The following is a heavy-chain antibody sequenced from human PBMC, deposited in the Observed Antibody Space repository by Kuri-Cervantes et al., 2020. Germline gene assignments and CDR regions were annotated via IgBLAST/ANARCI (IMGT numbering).Heavy chain of an antibody. D-gene: IGHD3-22*01. CDR2: ISSSSSTI. Sequence: LSLTCAASGFTFSSYSMNWVRQAPGKGLEWVSYISSSSSTIYSADSVKGRFTISRDNAKNSLYPQMNSLRAEDTAVYYCAKGSYYYDSSGYRHFDYWGQGILVTVSS. CDR1: GFTFSSYS. J-gene: IGHJ4*02. CDR3: AKGSYYYDSSGYRHFDY. V-gene: IGHV3-48*01.